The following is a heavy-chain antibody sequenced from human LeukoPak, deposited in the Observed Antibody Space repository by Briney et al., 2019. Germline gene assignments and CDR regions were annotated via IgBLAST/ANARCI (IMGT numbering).Heavy chain of an antibody. Sequence: SQTLSLTCTISGASMRSETHYWSWLRQLPGKGPEWIAYIYYTAGAYYNPSLQSRVTISLDASENQFSLKLSSVTAADTAVYYCARGRRELRYGPDYWGQGTLVTVSS. CDR2: IYYTAGA. CDR1: GASMRSETHY. CDR3: ARGRRELRYGPDY. V-gene: IGHV4-31*03. J-gene: IGHJ4*02. D-gene: IGHD3-9*01.